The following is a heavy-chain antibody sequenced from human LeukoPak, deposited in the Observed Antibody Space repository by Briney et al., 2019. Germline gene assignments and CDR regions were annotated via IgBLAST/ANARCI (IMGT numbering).Heavy chain of an antibody. J-gene: IGHJ4*02. CDR2: ISYDGSNK. CDR1: GFTFSSYA. CDR3: AKDMSAEESYYDHIDY. D-gene: IGHD1-26*01. V-gene: IGHV3-30*07. Sequence: GGSLRLSCAASGFTFSSYAMHWVRQAPGKGLEWVAVISYDGSNKYYADSVKGRFTISRDNSKNTLYLQMNSLRAEDTAVYYCAKDMSAEESYYDHIDYWGQGTLVTVSS.